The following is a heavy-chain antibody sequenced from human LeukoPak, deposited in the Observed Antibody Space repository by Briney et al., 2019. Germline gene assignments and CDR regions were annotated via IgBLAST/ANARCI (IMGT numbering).Heavy chain of an antibody. D-gene: IGHD5-12*01. J-gene: IGHJ4*02. Sequence: GGSLRLSCAASGFTFSSYTMNWVRQAPGKGLEWVSSISTGSSYIYYANSVKGRFTISRDNAKNSLYLQMNSLRAEDTAVYYCAKVGLSGYDVPYYFDYWGQGTLVTVSS. CDR2: ISTGSSYI. V-gene: IGHV3-21*04. CDR1: GFTFSSYT. CDR3: AKVGLSGYDVPYYFDY.